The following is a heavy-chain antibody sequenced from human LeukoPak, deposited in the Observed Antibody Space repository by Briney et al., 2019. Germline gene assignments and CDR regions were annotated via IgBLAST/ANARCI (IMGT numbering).Heavy chain of an antibody. D-gene: IGHD6-13*01. CDR2: SNPNSGGT. CDR1: GYTFTDYY. Sequence: ASVKVSCKASGYTFTDYYMHWVRQAPGQGLEWMGGSNPNSGGTNYAQKSQGRVTMTTDPSISTASMEVSRLRSDDTAVYYCARVRIGQQLDKYYYYAMDVWGQGNTVTVSS. V-gene: IGHV1-2*02. J-gene: IGHJ6*02. CDR3: ARVRIGQQLDKYYYYAMDV.